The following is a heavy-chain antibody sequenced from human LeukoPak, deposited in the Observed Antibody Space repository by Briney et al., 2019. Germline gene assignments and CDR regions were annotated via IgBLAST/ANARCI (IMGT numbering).Heavy chain of an antibody. CDR3: ARIGRVRGVSDYYYYYGMDV. CDR1: GFTFSSYA. Sequence: GGSLRLSCAASGFTFSSYAMSWVRQAPGKGLEWVSAITNSGGTTYYADSVKGRSTISRDNAKNSLYLQMNSLRAEDTAVYYCARIGRVRGVSDYYYYYGMDVWGQGTTVTVSS. CDR2: ITNSGGTT. J-gene: IGHJ6*02. D-gene: IGHD3-10*01. V-gene: IGHV3-23*01.